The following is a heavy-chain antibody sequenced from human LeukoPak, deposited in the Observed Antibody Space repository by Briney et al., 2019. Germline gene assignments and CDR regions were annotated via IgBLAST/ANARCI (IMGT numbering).Heavy chain of an antibody. J-gene: IGHJ4*02. Sequence: GGSLRLSCSASGFSFNNYAMSWIRQAPGKGLTWVSLVSPAYGRTYYADSVKGRFTISRDNSKNTLYLQLNSLRAEDTAVYYCTQDRVGATCIDYWGQGTLVTVSS. CDR1: GFSFNNYA. CDR2: VSPAYGRT. D-gene: IGHD1-26*01. V-gene: IGHV3-23*01. CDR3: TQDRVGATCIDY.